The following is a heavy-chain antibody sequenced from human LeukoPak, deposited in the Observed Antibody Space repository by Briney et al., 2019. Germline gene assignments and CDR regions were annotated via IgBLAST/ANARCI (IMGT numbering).Heavy chain of an antibody. CDR1: GFSFSSYA. D-gene: IGHD3-22*01. CDR3: ARSLDSPDISAVYDTSGYYPIDY. V-gene: IGHV3-30*04. CDR2: ISFDGSNK. Sequence: PGGSLRLSCAVSGFSFSSYAMHWVRQAPGKGLEWVAVISFDGSNKYYADSVKGRFTISRDHSKNTLYLQMNSLRAEDTAVYYCARSLDSPDISAVYDTSGYYPIDYWGQGTLVTVSS. J-gene: IGHJ4*02.